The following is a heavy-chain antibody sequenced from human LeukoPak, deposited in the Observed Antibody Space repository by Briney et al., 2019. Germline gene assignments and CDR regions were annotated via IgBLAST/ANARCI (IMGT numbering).Heavy chain of an antibody. CDR1: GGTFSSYA. J-gene: IGHJ4*02. V-gene: IGHV1-69*04. CDR3: ARGSRVVPAATFDY. CDR2: IIPILGIA. D-gene: IGHD2-2*01. Sequence: APVKVSCKASGGTFSSYAISWVRQAPGQGLEWMGRIIPILGIANYAQKFQGRVTITADKSTSTAYMELSSLRSEDTAVYYCARGSRVVPAATFDYWGQGTLVTVSS.